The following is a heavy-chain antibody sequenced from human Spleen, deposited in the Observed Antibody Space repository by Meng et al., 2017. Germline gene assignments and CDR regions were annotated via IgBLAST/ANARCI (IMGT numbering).Heavy chain of an antibody. Sequence: QPQLQESGPGLVKPSEALPPTCSVSGGSISTSGYYWGWIRQPPGKGLEWIGSIGHSGFTYYTPSLKSRVTVSTDTSRNQFSLWLTSVTAADTAVYYCVRSSGWVKTGFDPWGQGTLVTVSS. CDR1: GGSISTSGYY. CDR3: VRSSGWVKTGFDP. J-gene: IGHJ5*02. CDR2: IGHSGFT. V-gene: IGHV4-39*01. D-gene: IGHD6-19*01.